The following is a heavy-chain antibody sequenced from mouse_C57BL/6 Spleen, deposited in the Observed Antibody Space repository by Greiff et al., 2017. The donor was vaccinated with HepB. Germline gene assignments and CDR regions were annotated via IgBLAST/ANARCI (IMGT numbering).Heavy chain of an antibody. CDR2: INPYNGGT. D-gene: IGHD1-1*01. CDR1: GYTFTDYY. Sequence: EVKLVESGPVLVKPGASVKMSCKASGYTFTDYYMNWVKQSHGKSLEWIGVINPYNGGTSYNQKFKGKATLTVDKSSSTAYMELNSLTSEDSAVYYCARDYGSSHDYWGQGTTLTVSS. CDR3: ARDYGSSHDY. J-gene: IGHJ2*01. V-gene: IGHV1-19*01.